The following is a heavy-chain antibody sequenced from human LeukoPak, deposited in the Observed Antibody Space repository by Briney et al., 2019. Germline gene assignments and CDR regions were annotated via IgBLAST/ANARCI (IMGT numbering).Heavy chain of an antibody. Sequence: ASVKVSCKASGYTFTSYDINWVRQATGQGLEWMGWMNPNSGNTGYAQKFQGRVTMTRNTSISTAYMELSSLRSEDTAVYYCARGTAYSSSWYPYYYGMDVCGQGTTVTVSS. CDR1: GYTFTSYD. V-gene: IGHV1-8*01. CDR3: ARGTAYSSSWYPYYYGMDV. CDR2: MNPNSGNT. J-gene: IGHJ6*02. D-gene: IGHD6-13*01.